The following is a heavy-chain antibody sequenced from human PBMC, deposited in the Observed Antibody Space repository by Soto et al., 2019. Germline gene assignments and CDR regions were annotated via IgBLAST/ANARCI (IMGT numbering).Heavy chain of an antibody. J-gene: IGHJ4*02. CDR1: GYTFTSYD. CDR2: MNPSTRNS. CDR3: ARRAETNGWNGFGADKYYFDF. Sequence: GASVKVSCKASGYTFTSYDIYWVRQATGQGLEWMGWMNPSTRNSGYAQKFQGRVTMTSDTSISTAHMELSSLRSEDTAVYYCARRAETNGWNGFGADKYYFDFWGQGTLVTVSS. D-gene: IGHD1-1*01. V-gene: IGHV1-8*01.